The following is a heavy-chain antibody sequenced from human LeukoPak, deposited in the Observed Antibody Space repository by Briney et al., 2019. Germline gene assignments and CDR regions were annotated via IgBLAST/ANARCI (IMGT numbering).Heavy chain of an antibody. CDR3: ASGIGCGGDCYSIDY. V-gene: IGHV4-59*01. CDR2: IYYSGRP. CDR1: GGSISNYF. Sequence: SETLSLTCTVSGGSISNYFWSWIRQPPGKGLEWIGYIYYSGRPNYNPSLKSRVTISVDTSKNQFSLKLSSVTAADTAVYYCASGIGCGGDCYSIDYWGQGTLVTVSS. J-gene: IGHJ4*02. D-gene: IGHD2-21*02.